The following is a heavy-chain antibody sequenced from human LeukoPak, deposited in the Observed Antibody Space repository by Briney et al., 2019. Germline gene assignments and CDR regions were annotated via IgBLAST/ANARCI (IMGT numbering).Heavy chain of an antibody. CDR2: ISSSSSTI. J-gene: IGHJ4*02. V-gene: IGHV3-48*02. CDR3: ARDSSSYYGSGSYSY. CDR1: GFTFSSFW. Sequence: GGSLRLSCAASGFTFSSFWMHWVRQAPGKGLEWVSYISSSSSTIYYADSVKGRFTISRDNAKNSLYLQMNSLRDEDTAVYYCARDSSSYYGSGSYSYWGQGTLVTVSS. D-gene: IGHD3-10*01.